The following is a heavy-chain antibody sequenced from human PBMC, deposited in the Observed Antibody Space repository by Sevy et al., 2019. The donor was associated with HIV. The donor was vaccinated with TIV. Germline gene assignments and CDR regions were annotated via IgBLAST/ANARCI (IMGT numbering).Heavy chain of an antibody. D-gene: IGHD3-22*01. V-gene: IGHV3-23*01. Sequence: GGSLRLSCAASGFTFSNYAMNWVRQAPGKGLEWVSGISGSGGSGTKTNYADSVKGRFTISRDDSKNSLFLQLNSLRAEDTAIYYCARKYDSSGYFDYSGQGTVVTVSS. CDR2: ISGSGGSGTKT. J-gene: IGHJ4*02. CDR1: GFTFSNYA. CDR3: ARKYDSSGYFDY.